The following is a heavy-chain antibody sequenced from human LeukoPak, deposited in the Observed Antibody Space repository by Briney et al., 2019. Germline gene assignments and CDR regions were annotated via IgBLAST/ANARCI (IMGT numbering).Heavy chain of an antibody. Sequence: PGGSLRLSCAGSGFTFGGYGMHWFRQTPGTGLESLAVIAYDGSRAFYADSVKGRFTISRDNSKNTMSVQMDDLRAEDTAVYYCTRYNNDHFDYWGQGTLVTVSS. CDR3: TRYNNDHFDY. V-gene: IGHV3-33*01. CDR2: IAYDGSRA. D-gene: IGHD1-14*01. CDR1: GFTFGGYG. J-gene: IGHJ4*02.